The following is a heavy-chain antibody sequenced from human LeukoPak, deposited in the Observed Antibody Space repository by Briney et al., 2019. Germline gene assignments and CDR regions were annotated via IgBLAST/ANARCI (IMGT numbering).Heavy chain of an antibody. D-gene: IGHD3-9*01. CDR2: INPSGGST. CDR3: ARVATYYDILTGYFEATYYYYGMDV. V-gene: IGHV1-46*01. CDR1: GYTFTSYY. Sequence: ASVKVSCKASGYTFTSYYMHWVRQAPGQGLEWMGIINPSGGSTSYAQKFQGRVTMTRDTSISTAYMELSRLRSDDTAVYYCARVATYYDILTGYFEATYYYYGMDVWGQGTTVTVSS. J-gene: IGHJ6*02.